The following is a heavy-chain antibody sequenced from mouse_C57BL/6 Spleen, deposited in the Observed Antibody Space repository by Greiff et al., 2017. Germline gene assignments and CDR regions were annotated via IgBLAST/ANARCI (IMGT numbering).Heavy chain of an antibody. D-gene: IGHD4-1*01. CDR2: INPSSGYT. Sequence: VQLQESGAELARPGASVKMSCKASGYTFTSYTMHWVKQRPGQGLEWIGYINPSSGYTKYNQKFKDKATLTADKSSSTAYMQLSSLTSEYSAVYYCARNWDGSYFDYWGQGTTLTVSS. J-gene: IGHJ2*01. V-gene: IGHV1-4*01. CDR3: ARNWDGSYFDY. CDR1: GYTFTSYT.